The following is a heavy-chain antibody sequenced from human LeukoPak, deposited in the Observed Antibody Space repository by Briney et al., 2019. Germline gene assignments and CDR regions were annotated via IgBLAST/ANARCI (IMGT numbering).Heavy chain of an antibody. CDR2: ISGSGGST. V-gene: IGHV3-23*01. J-gene: IGHJ3*02. Sequence: GGALRLSCLASGLTFSSYAMSWVRPAPGKELEWVSAISGSGGSTYYADSVKGRFTISRDNSKNTLYLQMNSLRAEDTAVYYCANPIAAAAVDAFDIWGQGTMVTVSS. D-gene: IGHD6-13*01. CDR3: ANPIAAAAVDAFDI. CDR1: GLTFSSYA.